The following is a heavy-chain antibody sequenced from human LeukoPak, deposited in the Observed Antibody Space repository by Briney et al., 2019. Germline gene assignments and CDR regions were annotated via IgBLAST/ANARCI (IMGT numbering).Heavy chain of an antibody. Sequence: PSETLSLTCAVYGGSFSGYYWSWIRQPPGKGLEWIGEINHSGSTNYNPSLKSRVTISVDTSKNQLSLKLSSVTAADTAVYYCARGGYRSGWGYFDYWGQGTLVTVSS. CDR1: GGSFSGYY. J-gene: IGHJ4*02. CDR2: INHSGST. D-gene: IGHD6-19*01. V-gene: IGHV4-34*01. CDR3: ARGGYRSGWGYFDY.